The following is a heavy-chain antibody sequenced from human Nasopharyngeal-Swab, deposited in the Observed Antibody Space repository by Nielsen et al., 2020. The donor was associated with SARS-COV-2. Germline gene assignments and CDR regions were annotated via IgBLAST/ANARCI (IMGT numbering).Heavy chain of an antibody. CDR1: GFTSGDYV. D-gene: IGHD3-22*01. CDR2: IRTKPYGAYT. Sequence: GGSLRLSCTTSGFTSGDYVINWVRQAPGKGLEWVGFIRTKPYGAYTEYAATVKCRFTISRDDSTSVPYLQMNSLQTEDTGVYYCTRDHFGIEVFSRPHFDYWGQGTLVTVSS. V-gene: IGHV3-49*04. CDR3: TRDHFGIEVFSRPHFDY. J-gene: IGHJ4*02.